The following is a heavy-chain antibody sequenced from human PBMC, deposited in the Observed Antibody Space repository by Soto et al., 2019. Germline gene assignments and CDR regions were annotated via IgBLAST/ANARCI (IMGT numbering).Heavy chain of an antibody. CDR1: GGTFSSYA. V-gene: IGHV1-69*13. J-gene: IGHJ6*02. CDR2: IIPIFGTA. D-gene: IGHD2-15*01. CDR3: ARDLVVVVAATPYYYYGMDV. Sequence: SVKVSCKASGGTFSSYAISWVRQAPGQGLEWMGGIIPIFGTANYAQKFQGRVTITADESTSTAYMELSSLRSEDTAVYYCARDLVVVVAATPYYYYGMDVWGQGTTVTVSS.